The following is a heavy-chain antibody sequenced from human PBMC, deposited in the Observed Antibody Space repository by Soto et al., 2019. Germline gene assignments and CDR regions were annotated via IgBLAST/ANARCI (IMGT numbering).Heavy chain of an antibody. CDR1: GGTFSSYA. D-gene: IGHD5-18*01. V-gene: IGHV1-69*13. Sequence: ASVKVSCKASGGTFSSYAISWVRQAPGQGLEGMGGSIPIFWTANYAQKFQGRVTITADESTSTAYMELSSLRSADTAVYYCARATAPLGYSYCMDVWGQGTTVTVSS. CDR2: SIPIFWTA. J-gene: IGHJ6*02. CDR3: ARATAPLGYSYCMDV.